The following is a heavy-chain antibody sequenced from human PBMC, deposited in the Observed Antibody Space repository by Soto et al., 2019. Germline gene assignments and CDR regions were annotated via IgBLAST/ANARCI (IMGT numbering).Heavy chain of an antibody. Sequence: ASVKVSCKASGYTFTSYAMHWVRQAPGQRLEWMGWTNAGNGNTKYSQKFQGRVTITRDTSASTAYMELSSLRSEDTAVYYCARGAIKDAFDIWGQGTMVTVSS. D-gene: IGHD2-21*01. CDR2: TNAGNGNT. J-gene: IGHJ3*02. V-gene: IGHV1-3*01. CDR1: GYTFTSYA. CDR3: ARGAIKDAFDI.